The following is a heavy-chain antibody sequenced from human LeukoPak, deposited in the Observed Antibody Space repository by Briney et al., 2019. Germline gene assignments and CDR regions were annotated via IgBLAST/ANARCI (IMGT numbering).Heavy chain of an antibody. Sequence: GGSLRLSCTTSGFTFGDYAMSWVRQAPGKGLEWVSYISSSGSTIYYADSVKGRFTISRDNAKNSLYLQMNSLRAEDTAVYYCAELGITMIGGVWGKGTTVTISS. V-gene: IGHV3-48*03. D-gene: IGHD3-10*02. J-gene: IGHJ6*04. CDR3: AELGITMIGGV. CDR1: GFTFGDYA. CDR2: ISSSGSTI.